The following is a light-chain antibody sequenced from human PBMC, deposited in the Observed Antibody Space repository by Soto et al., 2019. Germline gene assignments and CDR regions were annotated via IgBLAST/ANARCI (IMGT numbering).Light chain of an antibody. CDR1: QSISNW. CDR2: HAS. CDR3: QQYISYS. V-gene: IGKV1-5*01. J-gene: IGKJ1*01. Sequence: DIQLTQSPSTLPASVGDRVTITCRASQSISNWLAWYHQKPGTAPKLLIYHASTLESGVPSRFSGSGSGTEFTITISGLQPDDFATYYCQQYISYSFGQGTKVEIK.